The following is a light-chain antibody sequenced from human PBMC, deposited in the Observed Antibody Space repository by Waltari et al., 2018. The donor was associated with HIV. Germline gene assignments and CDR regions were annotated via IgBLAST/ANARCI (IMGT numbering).Light chain of an antibody. CDR1: QSVLYISNNKNY. CDR3: QQYYSFPLT. CDR2: WAS. Sequence: DIVMGQSPDSLAVSLGERATINCKSSQSVLYISNNKNYLAWYQQKPGQPPKLLIYWASTRESGVPDRFSGSGSGPDFTLTISSLQAEDVAVYYCQQYYSFPLTFGGGTKVEIK. V-gene: IGKV4-1*01. J-gene: IGKJ4*01.